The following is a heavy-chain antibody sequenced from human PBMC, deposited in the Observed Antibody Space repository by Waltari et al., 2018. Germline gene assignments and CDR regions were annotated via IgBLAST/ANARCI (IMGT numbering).Heavy chain of an antibody. D-gene: IGHD6-25*01. CDR1: GFTFSNYW. V-gene: IGHV3-7*01. Sequence: EVQLVESGGGLVQPGGSLRLSCAASGFTFSNYWMTWVRQAPGKGLEGVANIKQDGSEKYYVDSVKGRFTISRDNAKNSLYLQMNSLRAEDTAVYYCARLGGKNAPAGFWGQGTLVIVSS. CDR3: ARLGGKNAPAGF. J-gene: IGHJ4*02. CDR2: IKQDGSEK.